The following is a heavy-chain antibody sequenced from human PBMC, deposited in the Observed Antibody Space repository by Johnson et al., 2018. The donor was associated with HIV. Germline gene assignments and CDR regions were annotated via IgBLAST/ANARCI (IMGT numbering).Heavy chain of an antibody. CDR2: ITGSGTVV. D-gene: IGHD3-16*01. Sequence: MQLVESGGGLVQPGGSLRLSCAASGFTFSDYYMSWIRQAPGKGLEWVSYITGSGTVVYYADSVKGRFTISRDNAKNSLYLQMNSLRADDTAVYYCARGGSDVFDIWGRGTMVTVSS. CDR3: ARGGSDVFDI. CDR1: GFTFSDYY. V-gene: IGHV3-11*04. J-gene: IGHJ3*02.